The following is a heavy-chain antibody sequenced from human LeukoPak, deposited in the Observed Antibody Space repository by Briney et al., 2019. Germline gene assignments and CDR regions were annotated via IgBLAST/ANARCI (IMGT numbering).Heavy chain of an antibody. CDR2: ISSSSSYI. Sequence: GGPLRLSCAASGFTFSSYSMNWVRQAPGKGLEWVSSISSSSSYIYYADSVKGRFTISRDNAKNSLYLQMNSLRAEDTAVYYCARGYSGAVVSVEWLLFSGDYWGQGTLVTVSS. CDR3: ARGYSGAVVSVEWLLFSGDY. J-gene: IGHJ4*02. V-gene: IGHV3-21*01. CDR1: GFTFSSYS. D-gene: IGHD3-3*01.